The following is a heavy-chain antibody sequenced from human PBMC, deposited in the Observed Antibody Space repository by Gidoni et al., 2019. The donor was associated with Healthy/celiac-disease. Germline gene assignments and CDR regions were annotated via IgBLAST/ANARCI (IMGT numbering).Heavy chain of an antibody. Sequence: EVQLLESGGGLVQPGGSLRLSCAASGFTFSSYAMGWVRQAPGKGVDWVSAISGSGGSTYYADSVKGRFTISRDNSKNTLYLQRNSLRAEDTAVYYCAKVFVRSITMVRGDLDVWGQGTTVTVSS. CDR2: ISGSGGST. J-gene: IGHJ6*02. D-gene: IGHD3-10*01. V-gene: IGHV3-23*01. CDR1: GFTFSSYA. CDR3: AKVFVRSITMVRGDLDV.